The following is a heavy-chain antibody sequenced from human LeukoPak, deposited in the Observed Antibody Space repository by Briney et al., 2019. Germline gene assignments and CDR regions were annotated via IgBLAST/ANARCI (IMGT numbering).Heavy chain of an antibody. Sequence: GGSLRLSCVASGFTFSIYAMSWVRQAPGKGLEWVAVISYDGSNKYYADSVKGRFTISRDNSKNTLYLQMNSLRAEDTAVYYCARSSAYYYDSSTGAFDYWGQGTLVTVSS. CDR1: GFTFSIYA. J-gene: IGHJ4*02. V-gene: IGHV3-30*04. D-gene: IGHD3-22*01. CDR3: ARSSAYYYDSSTGAFDY. CDR2: ISYDGSNK.